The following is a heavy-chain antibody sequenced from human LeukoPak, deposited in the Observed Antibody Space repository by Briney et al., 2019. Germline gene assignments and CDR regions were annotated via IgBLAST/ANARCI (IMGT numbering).Heavy chain of an antibody. CDR1: GFTFSSYE. Sequence: PGGSLRLSCAASGFTFSSYEMNWVRQPPGKGLEWIGYIYYSGSTNYNPSLKSRVTISVDTSKNQFSLKLSSVTAADTAMYYCARVVPVGGNDYWGQGTLVTVSS. CDR3: ARVVPVGGNDY. D-gene: IGHD4-23*01. CDR2: IYYSGST. J-gene: IGHJ4*02. V-gene: IGHV4-59*08.